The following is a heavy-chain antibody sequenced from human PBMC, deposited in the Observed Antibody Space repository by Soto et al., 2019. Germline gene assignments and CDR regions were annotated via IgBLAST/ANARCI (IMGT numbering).Heavy chain of an antibody. D-gene: IGHD6-13*01. CDR1: GGTFSSYA. CDR3: ARAHLDSSSWYGYYYGMDV. V-gene: IGHV1-69*13. Sequence: SVKVSCKASGGTFSSYAISWVRQAPGQGLEWMGGIIPIFGTANYAQKFQGRVTITADESTSTAYMELSSLRSEDTAVYYCARAHLDSSSWYGYYYGMDVWGQGTTVTVSS. CDR2: IIPIFGTA. J-gene: IGHJ6*02.